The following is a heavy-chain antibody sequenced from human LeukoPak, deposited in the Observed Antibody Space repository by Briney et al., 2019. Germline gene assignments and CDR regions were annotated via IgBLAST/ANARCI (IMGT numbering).Heavy chain of an antibody. J-gene: IGHJ6*03. D-gene: IGHD3-3*01. CDR1: GFTFSSYW. CDR2: INTDGSST. Sequence: PGGSLRLSCAASGFTFSSYWMHWVRQAPGKGLVWVSRINTDGSSTSYADSVKGRFTISRDNAKNTLYLQMNSLRAEDTAVYYCARGGDATTIFGVVNPYYYYYYMDVWGKGTTVTVSS. CDR3: ARGGDATTIFGVVNPYYYYYYMDV. V-gene: IGHV3-74*01.